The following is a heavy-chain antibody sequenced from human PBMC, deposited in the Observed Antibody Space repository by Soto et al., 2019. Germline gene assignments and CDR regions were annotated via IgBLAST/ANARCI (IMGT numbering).Heavy chain of an antibody. D-gene: IGHD3-10*01. J-gene: IGHJ6*02. CDR1: GYTFTGYY. CDR3: ARGGFGELLAYYYYYGMDV. V-gene: IGHV1-2*04. Sequence: ASVKVSCKASGYTFTGYYMHWVRQAPGQGLEWMGWINPNSGGTNYAQKFQGWVTMTRDTSISTAYMELSRLRSDDTAVYYCARGGFGELLAYYYYYGMDVWGQGTTVTVSS. CDR2: INPNSGGT.